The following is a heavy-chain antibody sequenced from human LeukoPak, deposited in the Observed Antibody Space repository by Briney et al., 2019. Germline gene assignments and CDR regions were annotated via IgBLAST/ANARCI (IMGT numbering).Heavy chain of an antibody. D-gene: IGHD2-2*01. CDR2: ISAYNGNT. V-gene: IGHV1-18*01. Sequence: GASVKVSCKASGYTFTSYGISWVRQAPGQGLEWMGWISAYNGNTDYAQKFQGRATMTTDTSTSTAYMELRSLRSDDTAVYYCARVKAYCTSTSCFDYWGQGALVTVSS. CDR3: ARVKAYCTSTSCFDY. J-gene: IGHJ4*02. CDR1: GYTFTSYG.